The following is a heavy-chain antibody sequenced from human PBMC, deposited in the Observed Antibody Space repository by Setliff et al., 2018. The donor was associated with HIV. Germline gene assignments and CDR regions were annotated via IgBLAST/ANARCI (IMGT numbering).Heavy chain of an antibody. CDR3: ARGHYSSSAG. J-gene: IGHJ4*02. CDR1: GFTLGSYW. CDR2: IKEDGSEI. V-gene: IGHV3-7*03. D-gene: IGHD6-6*01. Sequence: PGGSLRLSCAASGFTLGSYWMNWVRQAPGKGLEWVANIKEDGSEIHYVDSVRGRFTISRDNAKNSLFLQMNSLRVEDTAVYYCARGHYSSSAGWGQGTLVTVSS.